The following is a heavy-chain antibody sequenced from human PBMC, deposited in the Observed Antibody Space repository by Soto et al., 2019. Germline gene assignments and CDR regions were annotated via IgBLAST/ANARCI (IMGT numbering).Heavy chain of an antibody. CDR3: ARDLRDYDILTGYGIPDI. V-gene: IGHV4-61*01. CDR2: IYYSGST. J-gene: IGHJ3*02. Sequence: PPETLSLTCTVSGCTVSSGSDYWSWIRQPPVKGLEWIAYIYYSGSTNYNPTLKSRVTISVDTSKNQFSLKLSSVTAADTAVYYCARDLRDYDILTGYGIPDIWGQGTMVTVSS. D-gene: IGHD3-9*01. CDR1: GCTVSSGSDY.